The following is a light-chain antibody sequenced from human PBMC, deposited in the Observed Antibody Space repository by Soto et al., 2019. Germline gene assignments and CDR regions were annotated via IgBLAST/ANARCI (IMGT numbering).Light chain of an antibody. V-gene: IGKV3-15*01. CDR1: QSVSNY. CDR3: QQYDDWPPWT. CDR2: GAS. Sequence: EVVLTQSPATLSLSPGERATLSCRSSQSVSNYLAWYQQKPGQAPRLVIYGASTRATGIPDRFSGSGSGTEFTLTISSLQSEDFAVYYCQQYDDWPPWTFGQGTKGDIK. J-gene: IGKJ1*01.